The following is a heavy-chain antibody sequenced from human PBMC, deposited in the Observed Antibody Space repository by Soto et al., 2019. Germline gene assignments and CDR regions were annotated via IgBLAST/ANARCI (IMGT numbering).Heavy chain of an antibody. V-gene: IGHV3-23*01. Sequence: PGGSLRLSCAASGFTFSSYDMSWVRQAPGEGLEWVSEITTGGTSTSYADSVRGRFTISRDNTKNTLYLQMTSLRAEDTAIYYCARDPDWGAIDYWGQGILVTVSS. CDR2: ITTGGTST. CDR3: ARDPDWGAIDY. J-gene: IGHJ4*02. D-gene: IGHD7-27*01. CDR1: GFTFSSYD.